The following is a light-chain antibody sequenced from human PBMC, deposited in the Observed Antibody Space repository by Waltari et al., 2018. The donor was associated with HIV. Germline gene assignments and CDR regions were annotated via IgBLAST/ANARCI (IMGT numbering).Light chain of an antibody. CDR1: SSDVGASY. Sequence: QSALTQPASVSGSPGQSISISCTGTSSDVGASYVSWYQHHPGKAPKVIIYEVSNRPSGVSNRFSGSKSGNTASLTISGLLPEDEADYFCSSYISSATPEFGGGTRLTVL. CDR3: SSYISSATPE. CDR2: EVS. J-gene: IGLJ3*02. V-gene: IGLV2-14*01.